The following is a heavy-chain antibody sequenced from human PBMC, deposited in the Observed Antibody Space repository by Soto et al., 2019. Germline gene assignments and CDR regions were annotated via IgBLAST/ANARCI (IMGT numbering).Heavy chain of an antibody. D-gene: IGHD5-18*01. CDR3: ARARGYSIWDFDI. Sequence: QVQLVQSGAEVKKPGASVKVSCKASGYTFTGYYMHWVRQAPGQGLEWMGWINPNSGGTNYAQKFQGWVAMTRDTSISTAYMELSRLRSDDTAVYYCARARGYSIWDFDIWGQGTMVTVAS. CDR2: INPNSGGT. J-gene: IGHJ3*02. CDR1: GYTFTGYY. V-gene: IGHV1-2*04.